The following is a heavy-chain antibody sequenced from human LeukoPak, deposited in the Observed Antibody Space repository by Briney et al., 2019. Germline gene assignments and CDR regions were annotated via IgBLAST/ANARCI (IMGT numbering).Heavy chain of an antibody. J-gene: IGHJ2*01. CDR2: ISSSSSTI. Sequence: GGSLRLSCAASRFTFSSYSMNWVRQAPGKGLEWVSYISSSSSTIYYADSVKGRFTISRDNAKNSLYVQINSLRAEDTAVYYCARMLVGWYFDLWGRGTLVTVSS. D-gene: IGHD1-26*01. CDR3: ARMLVGWYFDL. V-gene: IGHV3-48*01. CDR1: RFTFSSYS.